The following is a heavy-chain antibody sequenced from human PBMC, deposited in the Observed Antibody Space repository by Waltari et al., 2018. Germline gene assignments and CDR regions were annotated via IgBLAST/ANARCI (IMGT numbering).Heavy chain of an antibody. CDR1: GYSISSGYY. V-gene: IGHV4-38-2*02. J-gene: IGHJ2*01. D-gene: IGHD1-26*01. CDR2: IYHSGST. Sequence: QVQLQESGPGLVKPSETLSLTCAVSGYSISSGYYWGWIRQPPGKGLEWIGSIYHSGSTYYNPSLKSRVTISVDTSKNQFSLKLSSVTAADTAVYYCARDHTGAAWYFDLWGRGTLVTVSS. CDR3: ARDHTGAAWYFDL.